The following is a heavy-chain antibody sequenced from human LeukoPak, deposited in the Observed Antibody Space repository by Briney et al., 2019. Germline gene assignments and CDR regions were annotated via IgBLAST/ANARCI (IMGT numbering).Heavy chain of an antibody. D-gene: IGHD1-26*01. CDR1: GFTFDDYA. V-gene: IGHV3-9*01. CDR3: ARPRWSGSYDAFDI. J-gene: IGHJ3*02. Sequence: GRSLRLSCAASGFTFDDYAMHWVRQAPGKGLEWVSGISWNSGSIGYADSVKGRFTISRDNAKNSLYLQMNSLRAEDTAVYYCARPRWSGSYDAFDIWGQGTMVTVSS. CDR2: ISWNSGSI.